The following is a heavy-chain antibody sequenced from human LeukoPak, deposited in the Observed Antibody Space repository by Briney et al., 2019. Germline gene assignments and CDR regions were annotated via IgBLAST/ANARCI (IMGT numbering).Heavy chain of an antibody. D-gene: IGHD4-23*01. Sequence: GGSLRLSCAASGFTFSSYSMNWVRLAPGKGLEWVSSISSSSSYIYYADSVKGRFTISRDNAKNSLYLQMNSLRAEDTAVYYCARDREDYGGNSGLDYWGQGTLVTVSS. CDR2: ISSSSSYI. J-gene: IGHJ4*02. V-gene: IGHV3-21*01. CDR1: GFTFSSYS. CDR3: ARDREDYGGNSGLDY.